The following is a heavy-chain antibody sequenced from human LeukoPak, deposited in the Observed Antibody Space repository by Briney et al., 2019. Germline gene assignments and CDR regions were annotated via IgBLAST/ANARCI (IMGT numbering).Heavy chain of an antibody. CDR1: GYTLTELS. CDR3: ATDSKWSITTFDY. V-gene: IGHV1-24*01. D-gene: IGHD1-1*01. Sequence: ASVKVSCRVSGYTLTELSMHWVRQAPGKGLEWMGGFDPEDGETIYAQKFQGRVTMTEDTSTDTAYMELSSLRSEDTAVYYCATDSKWSITTFDYWGQGTLVTVSS. CDR2: FDPEDGET. J-gene: IGHJ4*02.